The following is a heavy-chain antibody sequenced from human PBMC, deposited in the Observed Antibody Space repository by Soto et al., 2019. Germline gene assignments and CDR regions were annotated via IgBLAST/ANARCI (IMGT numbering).Heavy chain of an antibody. J-gene: IGHJ6*02. Sequence: GASVKVSCKASGGNFSSYAISWVRQAPGQGLEWMGGIIPIFGTANYAQKFQGRVTITADESTSTAYMELSSLRSEDTAVYYCARAGARNYYYYGMDVWGQGTTVTVAS. D-gene: IGHD1-26*01. CDR2: IIPIFGTA. CDR1: GGNFSSYA. V-gene: IGHV1-69*13. CDR3: ARAGARNYYYYGMDV.